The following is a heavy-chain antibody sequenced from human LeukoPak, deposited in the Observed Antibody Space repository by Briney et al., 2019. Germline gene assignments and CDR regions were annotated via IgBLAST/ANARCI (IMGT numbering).Heavy chain of an antibody. CDR3: ARGRGVGATVFDY. D-gene: IGHD1-26*01. CDR1: GGSLSGYY. CDR2: INHSGST. V-gene: IGHV4-34*01. J-gene: IGHJ4*02. Sequence: PSETLSLTCAVYGGSLSGYYWSWIRQPPGKGLEWIGEINHSGSTNYNPSLKSRVTISVDTSKNQFSLKLSSVTAADTAVYYCARGRGVGATVFDYWGQGTLVTVSS.